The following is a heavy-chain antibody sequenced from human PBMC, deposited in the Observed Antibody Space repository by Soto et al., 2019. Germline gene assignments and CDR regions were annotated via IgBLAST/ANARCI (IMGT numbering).Heavy chain of an antibody. CDR3: TGQGGYDFWSGSTGY. V-gene: IGHV4-39*01. CDR2: IYHTGNT. J-gene: IGHJ4*02. CDR1: GGSITSSRYY. Sequence: QLQLQESGPGLVKPSETLSLTCTVSGGSITSSRYYWGWIRQSPGKGLEWIGTIYHTGNTYYNPSLKSQVSISVDTSKNQSSLRLISLTAADTAVYFCTGQGGYDFWSGSTGYWGQGALVTVSS. D-gene: IGHD3-3*01.